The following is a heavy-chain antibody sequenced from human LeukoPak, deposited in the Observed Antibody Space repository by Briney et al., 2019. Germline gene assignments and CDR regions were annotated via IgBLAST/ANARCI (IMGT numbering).Heavy chain of an antibody. CDR1: GGSFSGYY. CDR2: INHSGST. J-gene: IGHJ6*02. D-gene: IGHD3-10*01. V-gene: IGHV4-34*01. Sequence: SETLSLTCAVYGGSFSGYYWSWIRQPPGKGLERIGEINHSGSTNYNPSLKSRVTISVDTSKNQFSLKLSSVTAADTAVYYCARGRTGMVRGVTFYGMDVWGQGTTVTVSS. CDR3: ARGRTGMVRGVTFYGMDV.